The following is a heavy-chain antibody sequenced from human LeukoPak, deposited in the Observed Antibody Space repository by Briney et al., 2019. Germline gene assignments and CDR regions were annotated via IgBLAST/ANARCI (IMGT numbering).Heavy chain of an antibody. Sequence: SETLSLTCTVSGGSISSYYWSWIRQPAGKGLEWIGRIYTSGSTNYNPSLKSRVTMSVDTSKNQFSLKLSSVTAADTAVYYCARGRQQLVPDYYYYYMDVWGKGTTVTVSS. CDR1: GGSISSYY. J-gene: IGHJ6*03. CDR2: IYTSGST. D-gene: IGHD6-13*01. CDR3: ARGRQQLVPDYYYYYMDV. V-gene: IGHV4-4*07.